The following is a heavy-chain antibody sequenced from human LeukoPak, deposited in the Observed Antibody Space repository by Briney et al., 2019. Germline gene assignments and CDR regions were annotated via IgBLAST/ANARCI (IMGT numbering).Heavy chain of an antibody. CDR2: ISGSGGST. J-gene: IGHJ5*02. CDR1: GFTFSSYA. D-gene: IGHD6-13*01. V-gene: IGHV3-23*01. Sequence: GGSLRLSCAASGFTFSSYAMSWVRQAPGKGLEWVSAISGSGGSTYYADSVKGRFTISRHNSKNTLYLQMNSLRAEDTAVYYCAKGRTYSSSWYECFDPWGQGTLVTVSS. CDR3: AKGRTYSSSWYECFDP.